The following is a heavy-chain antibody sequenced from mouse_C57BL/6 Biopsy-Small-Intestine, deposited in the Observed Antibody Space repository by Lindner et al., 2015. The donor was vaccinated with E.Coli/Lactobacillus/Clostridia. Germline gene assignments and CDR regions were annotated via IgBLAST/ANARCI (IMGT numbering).Heavy chain of an antibody. D-gene: IGHD1-1*01. CDR2: IYPRSGNT. J-gene: IGHJ1*03. CDR3: ARRYYGSRHGYWYFDV. V-gene: IGHV1-81*01. CDR1: GYTFTSYG. Sequence: VQLQESGAELARPGASVKLSCKASGYTFTSYGISWVKQRTGQGLEWIGEIYPRSGNTYYNEKFKDKATLTADKSSSTAYMELRSLTSEDSAVFFCARRYYGSRHGYWYFDVWGTGTTVTVSS.